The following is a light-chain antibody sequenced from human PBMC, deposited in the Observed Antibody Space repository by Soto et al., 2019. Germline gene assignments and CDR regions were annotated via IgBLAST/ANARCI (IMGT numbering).Light chain of an antibody. Sequence: EIILTQSPGPWPLSPGEGATLSCRGIQSFGGEFLAGSQQKPGQAPRLLMYQTSGRAAGVPDRFSGSGSGTDFTLTISGLEPEDSAVYYCQHYGGSPAYTFGQGTKLEI. J-gene: IGKJ2*01. V-gene: IGKV3-20*01. CDR3: QHYGGSPAYT. CDR2: QTS. CDR1: QSFGGEF.